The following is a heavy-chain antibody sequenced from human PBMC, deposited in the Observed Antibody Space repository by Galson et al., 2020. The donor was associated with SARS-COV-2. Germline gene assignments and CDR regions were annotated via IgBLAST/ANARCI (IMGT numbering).Heavy chain of an antibody. Sequence: SETLSLTCNVSGGSIGYYYWSWIRQPPGKRLEWIGYIYYSGITNYNPSLKSRVTMSVDTSKNQFSLRLSAVTAADTAVYHCARIGPVAGSGHWFFDYWGQGTLVTVSS. CDR2: IYYSGIT. J-gene: IGHJ4*02. D-gene: IGHD6-19*01. V-gene: IGHV4-59*13. CDR1: GGSIGYYY. CDR3: ARIGPVAGSGHWFFDY.